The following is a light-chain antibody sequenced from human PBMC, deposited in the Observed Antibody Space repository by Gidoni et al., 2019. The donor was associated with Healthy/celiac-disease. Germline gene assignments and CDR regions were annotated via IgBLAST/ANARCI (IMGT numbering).Light chain of an antibody. J-gene: IGKJ1*01. Sequence: DIQMTQSPSTLSASVGDRVTITCRASQSISSWLAWYQRKPGKAPKLLIYNASSLARGVPSRFSGSGSGTEFTLTISSLQPDDVATYYCQQYNSYSVTFGPGTKVEIK. CDR3: QQYNSYSVT. CDR2: NAS. V-gene: IGKV1-5*03. CDR1: QSISSW.